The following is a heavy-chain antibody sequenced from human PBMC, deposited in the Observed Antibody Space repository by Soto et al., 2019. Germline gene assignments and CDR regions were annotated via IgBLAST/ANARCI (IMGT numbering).Heavy chain of an antibody. V-gene: IGHV3-30-3*01. D-gene: IGHD5-18*01. CDR3: ASPTIRDHSAFDI. J-gene: IGHJ3*02. CDR2: ISSDGSKK. Sequence: QVQLVESGGGVVQPGRSLRLSCAASGFTFSSYAMHWVRQAPGKGLEWVAVISSDGSKKYYADSGKGRFTIFRDNSKNTLYLQMNSLIPEDTAVYYCASPTIRDHSAFDIWGQGTMVTVSS. CDR1: GFTFSSYA.